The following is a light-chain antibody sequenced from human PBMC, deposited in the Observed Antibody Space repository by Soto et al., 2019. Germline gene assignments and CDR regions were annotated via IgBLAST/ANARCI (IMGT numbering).Light chain of an antibody. CDR1: QSILDRSKNKYY. V-gene: IGKV4-1*01. CDR3: QQYFTSPWT. J-gene: IGKJ1*01. Sequence: DIVMTQSPDSLAVSLGERATFNCKSSQSILDRSKNKYYLAWYQQKSGQPPKLLIYWASLREPGVPDRFTGSGSGTDFTLTISSLQDEDVAVYYCQQYFTSPWTFGQGTKVEI. CDR2: WAS.